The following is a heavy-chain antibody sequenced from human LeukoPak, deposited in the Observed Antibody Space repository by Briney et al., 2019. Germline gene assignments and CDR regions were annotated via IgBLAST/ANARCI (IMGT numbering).Heavy chain of an antibody. CDR3: ARTRSVAAAVYYYYGMDV. J-gene: IGHJ6*02. CDR2: IYHSGST. Sequence: PSETLSLTCAVSGGSISSSNWWSWVRQPPGKGLEWIGEIYHSGSTNYNPSLKSRVTISVDKSKNQFSLKLSSVTAADTAVYYCARTRSVAAAVYYYYGMDVWGQGTTVTVSS. CDR1: GGSISSSNW. V-gene: IGHV4-4*02. D-gene: IGHD6-13*01.